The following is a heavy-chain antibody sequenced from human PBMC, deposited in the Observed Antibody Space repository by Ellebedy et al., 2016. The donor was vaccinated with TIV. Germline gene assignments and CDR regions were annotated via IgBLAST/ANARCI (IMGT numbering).Heavy chain of an antibody. V-gene: IGHV3-23*01. CDR3: AKALRGGRWLQTGFDY. Sequence: GGSLRLXXAASGFTFSSYAMSWVRQAPGKGLEWVSVISGSGGSTYYADSVKGRFTISRDNSKNTLYLQMNSLRAEDTAVYYCAKALRGGRWLQTGFDYWGQGTLVTVSS. CDR1: GFTFSSYA. J-gene: IGHJ4*02. D-gene: IGHD5-24*01. CDR2: ISGSGGST.